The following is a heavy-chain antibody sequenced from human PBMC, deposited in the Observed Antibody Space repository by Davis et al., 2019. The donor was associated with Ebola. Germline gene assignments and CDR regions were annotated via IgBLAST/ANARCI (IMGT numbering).Heavy chain of an antibody. CDR1: GGTFSSYA. CDR2: IIPIFGTA. V-gene: IGHV1-69*13. D-gene: IGHD2-15*01. CDR3: ARLCSGGSCYDY. Sequence: SVKVSCKASGGTFSSYAISWVRQAPGQGLEWMGGIIPIFGTANYAQKFQGRVTITADESTSTAYMELSSLRSEDTAMYYCARLCSGGSCYDYWGQGTLVTVSS. J-gene: IGHJ4*02.